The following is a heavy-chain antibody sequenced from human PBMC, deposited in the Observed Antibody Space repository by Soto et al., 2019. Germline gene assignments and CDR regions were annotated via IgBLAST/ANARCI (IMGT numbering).Heavy chain of an antibody. J-gene: IGHJ4*02. CDR2: IYGSGGN. Sequence: QVQLHESGPGLVKPSGTLSLTCAVSGDSISTSNYWSWVRQPPGKGLERIGEIYGSGGNTYNPSRKNRVPISVDKSKNHFSLNRNSVTAAATAVYYCTRSGGMYALHSWGQGTLVIVSS. CDR1: GDSISTSNY. CDR3: TRSGGMYALHS. D-gene: IGHD6-19*01. V-gene: IGHV4-4*02.